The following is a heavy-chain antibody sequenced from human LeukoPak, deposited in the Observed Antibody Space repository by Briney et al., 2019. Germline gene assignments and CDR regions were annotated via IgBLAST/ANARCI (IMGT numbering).Heavy chain of an antibody. CDR3: AKSRTVTTDIDY. J-gene: IGHJ4*02. V-gene: IGHV3-30*18. CDR2: ITYDGSNK. D-gene: IGHD4-17*01. Sequence: GGSLRLSCAASGFTVKDNFMSWVRQAPGKGLEWVAVITYDGSNKYYADSVKGRFTISRDNSKNTLYLQMNSLRAEDTAVYYCAKSRTVTTDIDYWGQGTLVAVSS. CDR1: GFTVKDNF.